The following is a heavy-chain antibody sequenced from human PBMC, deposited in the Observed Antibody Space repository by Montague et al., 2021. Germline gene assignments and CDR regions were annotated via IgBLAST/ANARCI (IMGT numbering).Heavy chain of an antibody. CDR3: ARERDRYYYMDI. CDR2: VSHGGRT. J-gene: IGHJ6*03. V-gene: IGHV4-38-2*02. Sequence: SETLSLTCTVSRSLINSDYHWGWIRQPPGKGLEWMGSVSHGGRTYYNPSLKSRVTISVDTSNNHFSLKLSSVTAADTAMYYCARERDRYYYMDIWGKGTTITVSS. CDR1: RSLINSDYH.